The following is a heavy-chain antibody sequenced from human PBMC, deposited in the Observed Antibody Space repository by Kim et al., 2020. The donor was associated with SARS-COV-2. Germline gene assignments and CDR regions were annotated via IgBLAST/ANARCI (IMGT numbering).Heavy chain of an antibody. J-gene: IGHJ4*02. CDR2: IHHSGTT. Sequence: SETLSLTCAVSGGSISSGGYSWSWFRQPPGKGLEWIGYIHHSGTTLYNPSLKSRVTISVDKSKNQFSLKLTSVTAADTAVYYCARGSGFGYVWGQGSLVTASS. CDR1: GGSISSGGYS. V-gene: IGHV4-30-2*01. D-gene: IGHD5-18*01. CDR3: ARGSGFGYV.